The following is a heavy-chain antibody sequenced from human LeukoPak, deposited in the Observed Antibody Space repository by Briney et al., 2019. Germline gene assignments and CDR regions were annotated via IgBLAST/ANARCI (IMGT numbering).Heavy chain of an antibody. V-gene: IGHV4-4*07. CDR2: IYSGGIT. CDR3: ARDRWSDGSDQLDP. CDR1: GVSISNFY. J-gene: IGHJ5*02. D-gene: IGHD3-10*01. Sequence: NSSETLSLTCTVSGVSISNFYLIWIRQPAGKGLEWIGRIYSGGITIYNPSLKSRVTMSVDTSKNQFSLRLSSVTAADTAVYYCARDRWSDGSDQLDPWGQGTLVTVSP.